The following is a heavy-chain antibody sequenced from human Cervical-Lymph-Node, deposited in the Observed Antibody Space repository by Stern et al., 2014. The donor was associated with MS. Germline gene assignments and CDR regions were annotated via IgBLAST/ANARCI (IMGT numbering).Heavy chain of an antibody. J-gene: IGHJ4*02. CDR3: ARDRGSHSDY. V-gene: IGHV1-2*02. CDR2: ISTDTGGA. Sequence: QVQLVESGAEVKQPGASVKVSCKASGYSFTAYIIHWVRQAPGQGLEWMGWISTDTGGANYAQRFQGRVTMTRDTSISTTYMELSRLRSDDTAVYYCARDRGSHSDYWGQGTLVTVSS. D-gene: IGHD1-26*01. CDR1: GYSFTAYI.